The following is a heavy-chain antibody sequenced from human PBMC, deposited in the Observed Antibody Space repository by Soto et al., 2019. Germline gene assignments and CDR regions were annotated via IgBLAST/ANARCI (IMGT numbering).Heavy chain of an antibody. V-gene: IGHV3-21*01. Sequence: GGSLRLSCAASGFSFSNYTMNWVRQAPGKGLDWLSSISRSSSNIFYADSVKGRFTVSRDNANNLLYLQINSLSAEDTAIYYCARDLKVAASNSYFYYGMDVWGQGTTVTVSS. J-gene: IGHJ6*02. CDR1: GFSFSNYT. CDR2: ISRSSSNI. D-gene: IGHD6-19*01. CDR3: ARDLKVAASNSYFYYGMDV.